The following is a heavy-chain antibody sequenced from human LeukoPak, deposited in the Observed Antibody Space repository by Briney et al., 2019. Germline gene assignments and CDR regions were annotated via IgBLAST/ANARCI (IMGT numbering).Heavy chain of an antibody. J-gene: IGHJ6*02. CDR3: ARAAGGGVPAAPWHYYYYGMDV. CDR1: GFTFSSYA. D-gene: IGHD2-2*01. Sequence: GRSLRLSCAASGFTFSSYAMHWVRQAPGKGLEWVAVISYDGSNKYYADSVKGRFTISRDNSKNTLYLQMNSLRAEDTAVYYCARAAGGGVPAAPWHYYYYGMDVWGQGTTVTVSS. CDR2: ISYDGSNK. V-gene: IGHV3-30*04.